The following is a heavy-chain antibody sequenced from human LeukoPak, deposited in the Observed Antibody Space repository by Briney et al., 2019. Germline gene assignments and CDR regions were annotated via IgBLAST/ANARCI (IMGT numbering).Heavy chain of an antibody. Sequence: ASVKVSCKASGYTFYNYAINWVRQAPGQGLEWMGRISVYNGDTNYAQRFQGRVTMTADTSTSTVYIELRSLTSDDTAVYYCARGHDTVVRVAARYYGMDVWGQGTTVTVSS. CDR1: GYTFYNYA. D-gene: IGHD2-15*01. V-gene: IGHV1-18*01. CDR2: ISVYNGDT. CDR3: ARGHDTVVRVAARYYGMDV. J-gene: IGHJ6*02.